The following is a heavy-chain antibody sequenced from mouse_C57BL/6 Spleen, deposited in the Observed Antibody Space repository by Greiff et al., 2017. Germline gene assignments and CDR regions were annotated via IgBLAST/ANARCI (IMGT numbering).Heavy chain of an antibody. Sequence: QVQLQQPGTELVKPGASVKLSCKASGYTFTSYWMHWVKQRPGQGLEWIGNINPSNGGTNYNEKFKSKATLTVDKSSSTAYMQLSSLTSEDSAVCYCASPCYGSSYWYFDVWGTGTTVTVSS. J-gene: IGHJ1*03. CDR3: ASPCYGSSYWYFDV. V-gene: IGHV1-53*01. D-gene: IGHD1-1*01. CDR2: INPSNGGT. CDR1: GYTFTSYW.